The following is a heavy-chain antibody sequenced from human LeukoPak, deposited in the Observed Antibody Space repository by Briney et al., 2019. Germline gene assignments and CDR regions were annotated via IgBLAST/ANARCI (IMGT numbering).Heavy chain of an antibody. CDR1: GGSISSGGYS. Sequence: PSQTLSLTCAVSGGSISSGGYSWSWIRQPPGKGLEWIGYIYHSGSTNYNPSLKSRVTISVDTSKNQFSLKLSSVTAADTAVYYCARGLSNLGYCSSTSCYFDYWGQGTLVTVSS. D-gene: IGHD2-2*01. CDR2: IYHSGST. CDR3: ARGLSNLGYCSSTSCYFDY. V-gene: IGHV4-30-2*01. J-gene: IGHJ4*02.